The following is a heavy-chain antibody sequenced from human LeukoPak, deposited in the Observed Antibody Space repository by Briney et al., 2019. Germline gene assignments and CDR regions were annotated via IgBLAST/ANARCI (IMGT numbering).Heavy chain of an antibody. Sequence: GGSLRLSCVASGFTFSRYVIHWVRQAPGKGPEWVAVISKDGSDEYYADSVKGRFTVSRDPSKNSLYLQMNNLRGEDTAVYYCARAAPVRGVTFFDYWGQGTLITVSS. V-gene: IGHV3-30*04. CDR2: ISKDGSDE. CDR1: GFTFSRYV. CDR3: ARAAPVRGVTFFDY. D-gene: IGHD3-10*01. J-gene: IGHJ4*02.